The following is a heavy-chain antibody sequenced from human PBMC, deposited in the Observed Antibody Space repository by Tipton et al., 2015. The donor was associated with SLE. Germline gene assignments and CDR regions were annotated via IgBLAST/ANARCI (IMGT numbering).Heavy chain of an antibody. V-gene: IGHV4-28*02. J-gene: IGHJ2*01. Sequence: TLSLTCNVSVYSISSSHWWGWIRQPPGKGLEWIGHIYYGGTIYYNPSLKSRVTMSIDTSKNQFSLKLSSVTAADTAVYYCARDRRGWYFDLWGRGTLVTVSS. CDR1: VYSISSSHW. CDR2: IYYGGTI. D-gene: IGHD1-14*01. CDR3: ARDRRGWYFDL.